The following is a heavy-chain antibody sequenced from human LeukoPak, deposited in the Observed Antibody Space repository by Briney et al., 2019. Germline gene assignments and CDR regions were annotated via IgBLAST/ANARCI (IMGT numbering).Heavy chain of an antibody. CDR3: ARPQTYYFGSGSYYDY. V-gene: IGHV3-74*01. CDR1: GFTFSSYW. D-gene: IGHD3-10*01. Sequence: GGSLRLSCAASGFTFSSYWLHWVRQAPGKGLVWVSRIKGDERSTNYADSVKGRFTISRDNAKNTVYLEMNSLRAEDTAVYYCARPQTYYFGSGSYYDYWGQGTLVTVSS. CDR2: IKGDERST. J-gene: IGHJ4*02.